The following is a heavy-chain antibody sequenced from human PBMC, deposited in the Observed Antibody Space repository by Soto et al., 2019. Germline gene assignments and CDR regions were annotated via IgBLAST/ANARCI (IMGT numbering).Heavy chain of an antibody. CDR2: ISWNSGSI. CDR1: GFTFDDYA. Sequence: EVQLVESGGGLVQPGRSLRLSCAASGFTFDDYAMHWVRQAPGKGLEWVSGISWNSGSIGYADSVKGRFTISRDNAKNALYLQMNSPRVEATALNYDAIDARIADYIPDSALDIWGQGTMVTVSS. V-gene: IGHV3-9*01. D-gene: IGHD6-13*01. J-gene: IGHJ3*02. CDR3: AIDARIADYIPDSALDI.